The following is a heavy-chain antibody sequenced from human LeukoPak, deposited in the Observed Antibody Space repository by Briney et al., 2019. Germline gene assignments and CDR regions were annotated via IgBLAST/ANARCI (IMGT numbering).Heavy chain of an antibody. CDR1: GFTFDDYA. V-gene: IGHV3-9*01. J-gene: IGHJ4*02. CDR2: ISWNSGSI. CDR3: AKAVGTPFDY. D-gene: IGHD1-26*01. Sequence: GRCLRLSCAASGFTFDDYAMHWGRHTPGGGRGGVSGISWNSGSIGYADSVKRRFTIYRDNAKNSLYLQMNSLRAEDTALYYCAKAVGTPFDYWGQGTLVTVSS.